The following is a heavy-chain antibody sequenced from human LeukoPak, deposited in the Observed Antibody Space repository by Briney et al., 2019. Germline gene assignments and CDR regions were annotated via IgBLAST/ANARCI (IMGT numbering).Heavy chain of an antibody. V-gene: IGHV1-3*01. J-gene: IGHJ6*04. Sequence: GASVKVSCKASGYTFTSYAIHWVRQAPGQRLEWMGWINAGNSNTKYSQKFQGRVTITRDTSASTAYMERSSLRSEDTAVYYCARDLRGGDVWGKGTTVTVSS. D-gene: IGHD3-16*01. CDR2: INAGNSNT. CDR3: ARDLRGGDV. CDR1: GYTFTSYA.